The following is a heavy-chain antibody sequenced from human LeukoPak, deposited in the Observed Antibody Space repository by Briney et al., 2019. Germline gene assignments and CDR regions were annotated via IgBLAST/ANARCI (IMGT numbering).Heavy chain of an antibody. CDR1: GFTFSDYY. J-gene: IGHJ3*02. D-gene: IGHD3-3*01. V-gene: IGHV3-11*01. CDR2: ISSSGSTI. CDR3: ARDAVLRFLEWYGAFDI. Sequence: GGSLRLSCAASGFTFSDYYMSWIRQAPGKGLEWVSYISSSGSTIYYADSVKGRFTISRDNAKNSLYLQMNSLRAEDTAVYYCARDAVLRFLEWYGAFDIWGQGTMVTVSS.